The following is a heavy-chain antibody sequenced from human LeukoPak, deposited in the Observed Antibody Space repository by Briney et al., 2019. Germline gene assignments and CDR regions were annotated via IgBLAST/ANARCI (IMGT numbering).Heavy chain of an antibody. J-gene: IGHJ4*02. CDR1: GFTFTSYS. D-gene: IGHD3-22*01. CDR2: ISSSSSYI. CDR3: ARESITMIVAPDY. V-gene: IGHV3-21*01. Sequence: GGSLRLSCAASGFTFTSYSMNWVRQAPGKGLEWVPSISSSSSYIYYADSVKGRFTISRDNAKNSLYLQMNSLRAEDTAVYYCARESITMIVAPDYWGQGTLVTVSS.